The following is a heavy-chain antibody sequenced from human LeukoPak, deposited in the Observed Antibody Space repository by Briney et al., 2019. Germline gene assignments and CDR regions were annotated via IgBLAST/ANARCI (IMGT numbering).Heavy chain of an antibody. CDR2: MNPNSGNT. Sequence: ASVKVSCKASGYTFTSYDINWVRQATGQGLEWMGWMNPNSGNTGYAQKFQGRVTMTRDTSISTAYMELSGLRSDDTAVYYCASSARPRWRDAFDIWGQGTMVTVSS. D-gene: IGHD6-6*01. J-gene: IGHJ3*02. V-gene: IGHV1-8*01. CDR1: GYTFTSYD. CDR3: ASSARPRWRDAFDI.